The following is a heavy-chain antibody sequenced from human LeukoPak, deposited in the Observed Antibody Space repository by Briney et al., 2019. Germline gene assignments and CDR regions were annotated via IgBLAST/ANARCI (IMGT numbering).Heavy chain of an antibody. CDR3: TRDRHGTAV. Sequence: GGSLRLSCAASGFTLSDYDMHWVRRGTGKGLEWVSAIGAAGDTYYQGSVKGRFTISRDEAKNFLYLQMNSLRVEDTAVYYCTRDRHGTAVWGQGTTVTVSS. V-gene: IGHV3-13*01. CDR1: GFTLSDYD. J-gene: IGHJ6*02. CDR2: IGAAGDT.